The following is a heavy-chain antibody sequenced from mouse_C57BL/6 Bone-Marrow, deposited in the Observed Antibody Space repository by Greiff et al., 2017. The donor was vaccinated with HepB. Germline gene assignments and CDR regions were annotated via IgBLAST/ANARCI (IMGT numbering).Heavy chain of an antibody. CDR3: ARPYYYGSSYGGFAY. CDR1: GYTFTSYG. V-gene: IGHV1-58*01. Sequence: EVKVVESGAELVRPGSSVKMSCKTSGYTFTSYGINWVKQRPGQGLEWIGYIYIGNGYTEYNEKFKGKATLTSDTSSSTAYMQLSSLTSEDSAIYFCARPYYYGSSYGGFAYWGQGTLVTVSA. D-gene: IGHD1-1*01. CDR2: IYIGNGYT. J-gene: IGHJ3*01.